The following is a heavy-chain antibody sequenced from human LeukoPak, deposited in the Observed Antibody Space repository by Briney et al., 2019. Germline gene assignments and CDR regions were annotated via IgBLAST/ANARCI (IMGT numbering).Heavy chain of an antibody. CDR3: TRLRHSNTDYYYYYGMDV. D-gene: IGHD2/OR15-2a*01. Sequence: GVTLRLSCEASGFTFSGSAMHWVRQASGKGLEWVGRIRSTTDTAYAASVKGRFTISRDDSKNTAYLQMNSLKTEDTAVYYCTRLRHSNTDYYYYYGMDVWGQGTTVT. CDR2: IRSTTDT. V-gene: IGHV3-73*01. J-gene: IGHJ6*02. CDR1: GFTFSGSA.